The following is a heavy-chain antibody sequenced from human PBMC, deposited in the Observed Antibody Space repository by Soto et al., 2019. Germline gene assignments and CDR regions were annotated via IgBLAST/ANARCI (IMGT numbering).Heavy chain of an antibody. Sequence: PGGSLRLSCAASGFIFSGHYVDWVRQAPGKGLEWVGRSRNKANSYTTEYAASVKGRFTISRDDSKNSLYLQMNSLKAEVTGVYYCVRAGVYPKGFDIWGQGTMVTVSS. D-gene: IGHD2-8*01. V-gene: IGHV3-72*01. CDR3: VRAGVYPKGFDI. CDR2: SRNKANSYTT. CDR1: GFIFSGHY. J-gene: IGHJ3*02.